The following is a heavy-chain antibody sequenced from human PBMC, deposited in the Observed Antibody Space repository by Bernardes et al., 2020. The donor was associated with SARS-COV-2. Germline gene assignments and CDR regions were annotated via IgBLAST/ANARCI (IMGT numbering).Heavy chain of an antibody. CDR2: IYSGGIT. V-gene: IGHV4-39*01. D-gene: IGHD3-22*01. CDR3: ASTPVTMILVVITYYYFDL. Sequence: TLSLTRTVSGDSVSSSSYFWGWIRQPPGKGLEWIGSIYSGGITYYNPSLKSRATISVDTSKNQFSLQLTSVTAADTAMYYCASTPVTMILVVITYYYFDLWGRGTLVTVSS. CDR1: GDSVSSSSYF. J-gene: IGHJ2*01.